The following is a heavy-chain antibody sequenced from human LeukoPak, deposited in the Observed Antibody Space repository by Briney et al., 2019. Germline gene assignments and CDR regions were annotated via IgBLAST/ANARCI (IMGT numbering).Heavy chain of an antibody. CDR1: GYSFISYW. CDR2: IYPGDSDT. Sequence: GESLRISCKGSGYSFISYWIGWVRQMPGKGLEWMGIIYPGDSDTRYSPSFQGQVTISADKSISTAYLQWSSLKASDTAMYYCARLRRDEFGLIDYWGQGTLVTVSS. J-gene: IGHJ4*02. D-gene: IGHD5-24*01. V-gene: IGHV5-51*01. CDR3: ARLRRDEFGLIDY.